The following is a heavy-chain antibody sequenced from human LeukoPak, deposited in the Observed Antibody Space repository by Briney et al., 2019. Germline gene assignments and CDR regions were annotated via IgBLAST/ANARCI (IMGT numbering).Heavy chain of an antibody. CDR2: IFPGDSDT. CDR3: ASEYCSGGNCYFDY. J-gene: IGHJ4*02. CDR1: EYSFAPYW. Sequence: GESLKMSCKGSEYSFAPYWIGWVRQMPGQGLEWMGIIFPGDSDTRYSPSFQGQVTISADKSISTAYLQWSSLKASDTAIYYCASEYCSGGNCYFDYWGQGTLVTVSS. V-gene: IGHV5-51*01. D-gene: IGHD2-15*01.